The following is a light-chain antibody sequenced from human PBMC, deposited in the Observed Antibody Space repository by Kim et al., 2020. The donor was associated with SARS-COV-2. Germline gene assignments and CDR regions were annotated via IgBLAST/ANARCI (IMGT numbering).Light chain of an antibody. V-gene: IGKV3-11*01. J-gene: IGKJ4*01. Sequence: IVLTQSPATLSLSPGETATLSCRASQGINNYLAWYQHIPGQAPRLLIYDASNRATGIPARFSGRGSGTGFTLIISSLEPADFAVYYCQQRSNWPLTFGGGTKVDIK. CDR2: DAS. CDR1: QGINNY. CDR3: QQRSNWPLT.